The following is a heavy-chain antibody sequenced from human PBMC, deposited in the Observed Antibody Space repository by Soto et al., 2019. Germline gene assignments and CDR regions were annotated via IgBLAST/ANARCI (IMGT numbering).Heavy chain of an antibody. V-gene: IGHV1-8*01. CDR2: MNPNSGNT. Sequence: QVQLVQSGAEVTKPGASVKVSCKASGYTFTSYDINWVRQATGQGLEWMGWMNPNSGNTGYAQKFQGRDTMTRHASISTDYMELSSLRSEDTAVYYCARSEGVRPYNWFAPWGQGTLVTVSS. CDR3: ARSEGVRPYNWFAP. J-gene: IGHJ5*02. CDR1: GYTFTSYD. D-gene: IGHD3-10*01.